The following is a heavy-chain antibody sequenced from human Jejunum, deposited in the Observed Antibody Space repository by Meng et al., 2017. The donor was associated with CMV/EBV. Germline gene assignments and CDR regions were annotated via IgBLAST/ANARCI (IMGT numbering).Heavy chain of an antibody. D-gene: IGHD4-17*01. V-gene: IGHV3-23*01. CDR1: GFTFSKFA. CDR3: AKGRNGDNEPTDFDY. J-gene: IGHJ4*02. Sequence: GFTFSKFAMSWVRPAPGKGLEWVFAITGSGGSTYYADSVKGRFTISRDNSKNTLYLQMNSLRAEDTAVYYCAKGRNGDNEPTDFDYWGQGTLVTVSS. CDR2: ITGSGGST.